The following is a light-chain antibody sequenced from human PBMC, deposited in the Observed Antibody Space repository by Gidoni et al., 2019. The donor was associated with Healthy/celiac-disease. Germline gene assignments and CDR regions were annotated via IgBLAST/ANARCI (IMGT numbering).Light chain of an antibody. CDR2: GAS. V-gene: IGKV3-20*01. J-gene: IGKJ1*01. CDR1: QSVSRSY. CDR3: QQYGSPTWT. Sequence: EIVLTQSPRTLSLAPGARATLSCRASQSVSRSYLAWYQQKPGQAPRLLIYGASSRATGSPDRFSGSWSGTDFTLTISRLEPEDFAVYYCQQYGSPTWTFGQGTKVEIK.